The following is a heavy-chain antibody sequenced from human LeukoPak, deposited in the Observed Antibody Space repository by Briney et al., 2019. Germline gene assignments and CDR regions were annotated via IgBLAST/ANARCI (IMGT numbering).Heavy chain of an antibody. D-gene: IGHD3-10*01. Sequence: GGSLRLSCAASGFTFSSCWMHWVRQAPGKGLVWVSRINSDGSSTSYADSVKGRFTISRDNAKNTLYLQMNSLRAEDTAVYYCARGRGITMVRGVLFDYWGQGTLVTVSS. CDR3: ARGRGITMVRGVLFDY. V-gene: IGHV3-74*01. J-gene: IGHJ4*02. CDR2: INSDGSST. CDR1: GFTFSSCW.